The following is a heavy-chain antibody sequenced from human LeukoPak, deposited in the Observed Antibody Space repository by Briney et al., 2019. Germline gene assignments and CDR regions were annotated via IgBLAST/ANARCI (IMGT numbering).Heavy chain of an antibody. CDR3: TRDLRYCTSTSCYDPHFGH. V-gene: IGHV3-74*01. CDR1: GFTFSNYW. D-gene: IGHD2-2*01. J-gene: IGHJ4*02. CDR2: INTDGSGT. Sequence: GGSLRLSCAASGFTFSNYWMHWVRQAPGKGLVWVSRINTDGSGTSYADSVKGRFTISRDNAKNTLYLQMNSLRAEDTAVYYCTRDLRYCTSTSCYDPHFGHWGQGTLVTVSS.